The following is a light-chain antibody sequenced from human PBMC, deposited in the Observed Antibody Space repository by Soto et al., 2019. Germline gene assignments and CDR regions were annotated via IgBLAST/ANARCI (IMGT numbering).Light chain of an antibody. Sequence: QSVLTQPASVSGSPGQSITISCAGTSSDVGGYTYVSWYQQHPGKAPKLMIYDVSNRPSGVSNRFSGSKSGNTASLTISGLQAEDEAEYYCTSYTSSSTPYVFGGGTKLTVL. J-gene: IGLJ1*01. CDR2: DVS. V-gene: IGLV2-14*01. CDR1: SSDVGGYTY. CDR3: TSYTSSSTPYV.